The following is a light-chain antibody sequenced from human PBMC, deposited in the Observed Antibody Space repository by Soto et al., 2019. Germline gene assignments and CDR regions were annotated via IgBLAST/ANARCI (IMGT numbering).Light chain of an antibody. V-gene: IGKV1-9*01. CDR1: QGITSY. J-gene: IGKJ5*01. CDR2: GAS. CDR3: QQRSNLIT. Sequence: IQLTQSPSSLFASVGYSVTITCRASQGITSYLAWYQQKPGKAPNLLIYGASTLQSGVPSRLSGSGSGTDFTLTISSLEPEDSAVYYCQQRSNLITFGQGTRLEIK.